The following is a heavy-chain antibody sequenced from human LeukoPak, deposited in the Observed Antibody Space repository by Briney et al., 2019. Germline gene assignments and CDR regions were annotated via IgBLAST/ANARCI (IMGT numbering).Heavy chain of an antibody. V-gene: IGHV1-2*02. D-gene: IGHD5-18*01. CDR2: INPNSGGT. Sequence: ASVKVSCKASGYTLTGYYMHWVRQAPGQGLEWMGWINPNSGGTNYAQKFQGRVTMTRDTSISTAYMELSRLRSDDTAVYYCARGKTRGYSYGKSSFDYWGQGTLVTVSS. CDR1: GYTLTGYY. CDR3: ARGKTRGYSYGKSSFDY. J-gene: IGHJ4*02.